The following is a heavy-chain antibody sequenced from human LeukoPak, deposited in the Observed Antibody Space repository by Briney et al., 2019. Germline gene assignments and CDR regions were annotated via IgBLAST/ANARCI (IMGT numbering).Heavy chain of an antibody. J-gene: IGHJ6*02. Sequence: GGSLRLSCAASGFTFSSYWMSWVRQAPGKGLEWVSYISSSGSTIYYADSVKGRFTISRDNAKNSLYLQMNSLRAEDTAVYYCASQGGYQLPYYYYYGMDVWGQGTTVTVSS. CDR3: ASQGGYQLPYYYYYGMDV. CDR2: ISSSGSTI. V-gene: IGHV3-48*04. D-gene: IGHD2-2*01. CDR1: GFTFSSYW.